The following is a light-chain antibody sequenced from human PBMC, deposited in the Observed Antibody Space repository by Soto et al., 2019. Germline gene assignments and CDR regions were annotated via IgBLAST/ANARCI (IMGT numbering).Light chain of an antibody. CDR3: QQRSNWPLT. CDR1: QSVSSY. V-gene: IGKV3-11*01. J-gene: IGKJ4*01. CDR2: DAS. Sequence: EIVLTQSPATLSLSPGERXXXSXXXSQSVSSYLAWYQQKPGQAPRLLIYDASNRATGIPARFSGSGSGTDFTLTISSLEPEDFAVYYCQQRSNWPLTFGGGTKVDIK.